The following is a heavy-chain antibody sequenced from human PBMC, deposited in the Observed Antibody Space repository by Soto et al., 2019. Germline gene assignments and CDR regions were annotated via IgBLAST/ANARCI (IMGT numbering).Heavy chain of an antibody. CDR3: VRDMVVTLDEYYYYAVDV. CDR1: GYIFTGYR. Sequence: ASVKVSCKPSGYIFTGYRLHWVRQAPGQGLGWMGWHNPKNGETSYVRKFRDRVTMTSDTSISTAYMDLTRLTSDDTATYYCVRDMVVTLDEYYYYAVDVSGPATTVSVS. CDR2: HNPKNGET. V-gene: IGHV1-2*02. D-gene: IGHD2-15*01. J-gene: IGHJ6*02.